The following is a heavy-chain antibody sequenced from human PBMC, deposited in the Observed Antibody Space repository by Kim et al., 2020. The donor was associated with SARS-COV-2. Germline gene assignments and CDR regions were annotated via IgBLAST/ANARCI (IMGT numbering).Heavy chain of an antibody. CDR3: ARDRIGGMAGKGAFDI. CDR2: IIPIFGTA. J-gene: IGHJ3*02. CDR1: GGTFSSYA. Sequence: SVKVSCKASGGTFSSYAISWVRQAPGQGLEWMGGIIPIFGTANYAQKFQGRVTITADESTSTAYMELSSLRSEDTALYYCARDRIGGMAGKGAFDIWGQGTMVTVSS. D-gene: IGHD3-10*01. V-gene: IGHV1-69*13.